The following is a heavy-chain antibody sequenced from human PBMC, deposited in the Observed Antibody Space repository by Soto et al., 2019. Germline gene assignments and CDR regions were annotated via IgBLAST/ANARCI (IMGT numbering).Heavy chain of an antibody. J-gene: IGHJ4*02. CDR3: AKDRRDGYFDN. V-gene: IGHV3-30*18. CDR1: GFTFSSYG. CDR2: ISHDGGNR. Sequence: QVQLVESGGGVVQPGRSLRLSCAASGFTFSSYGMYWVRRAPGKGLECVAYISHDGGNRYSADSVKGRFTIFRDNSKNTLYLQMNSLGSEDGAVYYCAKDRRDGYFDNWGQGTLVTVSS.